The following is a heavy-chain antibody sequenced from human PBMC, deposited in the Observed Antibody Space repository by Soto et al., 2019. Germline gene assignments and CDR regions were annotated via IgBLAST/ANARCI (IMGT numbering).Heavy chain of an antibody. CDR2: ISYDGSNK. CDR1: GYTFSSYG. D-gene: IGHD3-3*01. V-gene: IGHV3-30*18. Sequence: HHGGSPRLSCAASGYTFSSYGMHWVRQAPGKGLEWVAVISYDGSNKYYADSVKGRFTISRDNSKNTLYLQMNSLRAEDTAVYYCAKSGAFGFLEWTSPLYYYYYMDVWGKGTTVTVSS. CDR3: AKSGAFGFLEWTSPLYYYYYMDV. J-gene: IGHJ6*03.